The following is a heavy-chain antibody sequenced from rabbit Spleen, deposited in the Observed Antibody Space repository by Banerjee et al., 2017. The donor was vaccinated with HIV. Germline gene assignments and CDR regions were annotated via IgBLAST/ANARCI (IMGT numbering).Heavy chain of an antibody. Sequence: QEQLEESGGDLVKPGASLTLTCKASGLDFSSRYWICWVRQAPGKGLEWIACIYSGSSGDTYYASWAKGRFTISKTSSTTVTLQMTSLTAADTATYFCARDAGTSFSTYGMDLWGQGTLVTVS. V-gene: IGHV1S45*01. CDR2: IYSGSSGDT. CDR1: GLDFSSRYW. CDR3: ARDAGTSFSTYGMDL. J-gene: IGHJ6*01. D-gene: IGHD8-1*01.